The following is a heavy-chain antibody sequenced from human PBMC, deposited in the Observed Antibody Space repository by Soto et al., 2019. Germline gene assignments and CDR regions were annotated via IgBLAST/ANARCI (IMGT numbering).Heavy chain of an antibody. CDR3: ARDKSPVSGLTLDYYYDSSYFSWWFDP. J-gene: IGHJ5*02. CDR1: GYSISSGYY. V-gene: IGHV4-38-2*02. Sequence: PSETLSLTCAVSGYSISSGYYWGWIRQPPGKGLEWIGSIYHSGSTYYNPSLKSRVTISVDTSKNQFSLKLSSVTAADTAVYYCARDKSPVSGLTLDYYYDSSYFSWWFDPWGQGSLVTVSS. CDR2: IYHSGST. D-gene: IGHD3-22*01.